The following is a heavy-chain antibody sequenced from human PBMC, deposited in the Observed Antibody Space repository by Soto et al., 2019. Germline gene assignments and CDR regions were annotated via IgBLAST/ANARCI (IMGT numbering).Heavy chain of an antibody. Sequence: QAQLVQSGAEVKKPGSSVKVSCKASGGTFRSYSISWVRQAPGQGLEWMGGIIPIFDITNYAQKFQGRVNITAAESTSTAYMELSSLGSDDTAVYYCARPDEGGYSSNHHYYYALDVWGQGTTVTV. V-gene: IGHV1-69*01. CDR3: ARPDEGGYSSNHHYYYALDV. CDR2: IIPIFDIT. CDR1: GGTFRSYS. J-gene: IGHJ6*02. D-gene: IGHD3-22*01.